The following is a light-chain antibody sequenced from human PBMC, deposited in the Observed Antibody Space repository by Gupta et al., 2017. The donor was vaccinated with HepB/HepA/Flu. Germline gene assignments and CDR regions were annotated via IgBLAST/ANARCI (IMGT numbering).Light chain of an antibody. Sequence: QSALTQLAYAHRSPGPSSPISCPVTSTDVGRYNYFSSYQHHSAKAPQLIISDVSYRPSGVSGRFSGSKSGNAASLSISGLQAEDEADYYCGSDTTSRDVLFGGGTKLTVL. CDR1: STDVGRYNY. CDR2: DVS. V-gene: IGLV2-14*03. CDR3: GSDTTSRDVL. J-gene: IGLJ2*01.